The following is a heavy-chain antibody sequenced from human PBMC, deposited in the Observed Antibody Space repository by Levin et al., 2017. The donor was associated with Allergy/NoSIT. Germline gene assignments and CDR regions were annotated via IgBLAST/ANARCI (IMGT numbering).Heavy chain of an antibody. CDR1: GFTFADYG. CDR3: ARDKAWYLDL. Sequence: GGSLRLSCAASGFTFADYGMHWVRQAPGKGLEWVGIIYSDGSNAYYADSVRGRLRLSRDNSENAVYLQMNSLRAEDTAVSYCARDKAWYLDLWGRGTLVTVSS. J-gene: IGHJ2*01. CDR2: IYSDGSNA. V-gene: IGHV3-33*01.